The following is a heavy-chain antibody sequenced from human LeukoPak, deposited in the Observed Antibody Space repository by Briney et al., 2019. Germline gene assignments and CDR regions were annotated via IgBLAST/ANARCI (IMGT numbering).Heavy chain of an antibody. CDR1: GGSFSGYY. Sequence: SETLSLTCAVYGGSFSGYYWSWIRQPPGKGLEWIGEINHSGSTNYNPSLKSRVTISVDTSKNQFSLKLSSVTAADTAVYYCATGSLGDYYYGMDVWGQGTTVTVSS. D-gene: IGHD6-13*01. CDR3: ATGSLGDYYYGMDV. J-gene: IGHJ6*02. V-gene: IGHV4-34*01. CDR2: INHSGST.